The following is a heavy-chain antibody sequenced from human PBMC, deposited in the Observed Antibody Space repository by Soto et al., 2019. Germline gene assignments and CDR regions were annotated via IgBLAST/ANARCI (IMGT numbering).Heavy chain of an antibody. Sequence: PGGSLRLSCAASGFSFSTYSMNWVRKAPGKGLERVSFIRSSGDTIHYADPVKGRFTISRDNSKNTLYLKMNSLRAEDTAVYYCARDLYSNQWGGAIFYYYGMDVWGQGTTVTVSS. CDR2: IRSSGDTI. V-gene: IGHV3-48*01. CDR1: GFSFSTYS. D-gene: IGHD3-10*01. CDR3: ARDLYSNQWGGAIFYYYGMDV. J-gene: IGHJ6*02.